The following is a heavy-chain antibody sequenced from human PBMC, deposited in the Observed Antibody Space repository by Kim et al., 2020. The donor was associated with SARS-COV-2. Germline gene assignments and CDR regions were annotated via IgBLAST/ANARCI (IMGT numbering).Heavy chain of an antibody. CDR3: ARVLVEYSYYYGMDV. Sequence: GGSLRLSCAASGFTFNSYAMHWVRQAPGKGLEWVAVISYDGSNKYYADSVKGRFTISRDNSKNTLYLQMNSLRAEDTAVYYCARVLVEYSYYYGMDVWG. CDR2: ISYDGSNK. J-gene: IGHJ6*02. CDR1: GFTFNSYA. V-gene: IGHV3-30-3*01. D-gene: IGHD1-26*01.